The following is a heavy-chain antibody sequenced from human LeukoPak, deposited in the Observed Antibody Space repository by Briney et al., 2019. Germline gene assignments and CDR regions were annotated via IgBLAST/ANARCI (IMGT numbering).Heavy chain of an antibody. CDR2: IRYDGSNK. D-gene: IGHD3-3*01. Sequence: GGSLRLSCAASGFTFSSYGMHWVRQAPGKGLEWVAFIRYDGSNKYYADSVKGRFTISRDNSKNTLYLQMNSLRAEDTALYYCAKDGAAYYDLNWFDPWGQGTLVTVSS. J-gene: IGHJ5*02. CDR1: GFTFSSYG. CDR3: AKDGAAYYDLNWFDP. V-gene: IGHV3-30*02.